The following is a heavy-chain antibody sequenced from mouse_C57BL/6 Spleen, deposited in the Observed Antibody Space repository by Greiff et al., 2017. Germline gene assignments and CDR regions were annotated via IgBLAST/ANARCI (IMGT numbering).Heavy chain of an antibody. J-gene: IGHJ3*01. CDR1: GFTFSDYG. Sequence: EVQGVESGGGLVKPGGSLKLSCAASGFTFSDYGMHWVRQAPEKGLEWVAYISSGSSTIYYADTVKGRFTISRDNATNTLFLQMTSLRSEDTAMYYCARDYYGSSRWFAYWGQGTLVTVSA. V-gene: IGHV5-17*01. CDR3: ARDYYGSSRWFAY. D-gene: IGHD1-1*01. CDR2: ISSGSSTI.